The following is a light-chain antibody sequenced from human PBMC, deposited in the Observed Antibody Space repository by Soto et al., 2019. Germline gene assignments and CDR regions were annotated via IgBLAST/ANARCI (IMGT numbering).Light chain of an antibody. CDR1: SSDVGAYNF. CDR2: AVR. J-gene: IGLJ1*01. Sequence: QSVLTQPHSVSGSPGESVTISCTGTSSDVGAYNFVSWYQQHPGKAPRLLIHAVRKRPAVVPDRFSGSKSGNTASLTISGLQVEDEADYYCCSYAGSSTFDVFGTGTKVTVL. V-gene: IGLV2-11*01. CDR3: CSYAGSSTFDV.